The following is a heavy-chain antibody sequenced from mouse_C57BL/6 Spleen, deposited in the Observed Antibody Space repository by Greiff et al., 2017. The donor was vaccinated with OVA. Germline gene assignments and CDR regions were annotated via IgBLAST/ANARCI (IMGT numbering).Heavy chain of an antibody. CDR2: ISSGSSTI. D-gene: IGHD2-4*01. CDR1: GFTFSDYG. V-gene: IGHV5-17*01. CDR3: ARSDFLAWFAY. Sequence: EVQLVESGGGLVKPGGSLKLSCAASGFTFSDYGMHWVRQAPEKGLEWVAYISSGSSTIYYADTVKGRFTISRDNAKNTLFLQMTSLRSEDTAMYYCARSDFLAWFAYWGQGTLVTVSA. J-gene: IGHJ3*01.